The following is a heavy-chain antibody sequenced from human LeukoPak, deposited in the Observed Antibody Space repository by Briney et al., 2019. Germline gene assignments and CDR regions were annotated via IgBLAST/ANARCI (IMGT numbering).Heavy chain of an antibody. D-gene: IGHD6-6*01. CDR1: GYTFTDYY. V-gene: IGHV1-2*02. CDR2: INRHSGGT. Sequence: GASVKVSCKASGYTFTDYYMHWVRQAPGQGLEWMGWINRHSGGTKYAQNFQGRVTMTRDTSITTDYMELSRLRSDDTAVYYCATREVGSSYDYWGQGTLVTVPS. J-gene: IGHJ4*02. CDR3: ATREVGSSYDY.